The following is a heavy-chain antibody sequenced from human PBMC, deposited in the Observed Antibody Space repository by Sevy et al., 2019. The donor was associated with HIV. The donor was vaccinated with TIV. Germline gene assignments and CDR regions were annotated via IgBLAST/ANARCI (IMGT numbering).Heavy chain of an antibody. V-gene: IGHV4-39*01. Sequence: SETLSLTCTVSGGSISRSSYYWGWIRQPPGKGLEWIGSIYSTGSTSYNPSLKSRVTLSADTSKNQFSLKLDSVSAADTAVYYCATPRGSHWYEGTGGYFDLWGRGALVTVSS. D-gene: IGHD6-19*01. CDR3: ATPRGSHWYEGTGGYFDL. CDR2: IYSTGST. CDR1: GGSISRSSYY. J-gene: IGHJ2*01.